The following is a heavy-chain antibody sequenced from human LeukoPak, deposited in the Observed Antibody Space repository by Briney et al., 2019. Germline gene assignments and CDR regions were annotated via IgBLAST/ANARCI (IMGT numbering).Heavy chain of an antibody. J-gene: IGHJ5*02. Sequence: GGSLRLSCAASGFTFSSYAMSWVRQAPGKGLEWVSAISGSGGSTYYADSVKGRFTISRDNSKNTLYLQMNSLRAEDTAVDYCAKDHRGYSSSGWFDPWGQGTLVTVSS. V-gene: IGHV3-23*01. CDR1: GFTFSSYA. CDR3: AKDHRGYSSSGWFDP. CDR2: ISGSGGST. D-gene: IGHD6-13*01.